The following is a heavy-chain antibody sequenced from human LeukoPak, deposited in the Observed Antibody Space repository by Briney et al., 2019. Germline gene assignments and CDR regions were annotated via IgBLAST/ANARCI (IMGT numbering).Heavy chain of an antibody. CDR2: LSYDGSNE. CDR1: GFIFSTYA. Sequence: HAGGSLRLSCAASGFIFSTYAMYWVRQAPGEGLEWVAALSYDGSNEYYEDSVKGRFTISRDNSKNTLYLQMNSLRAEDTAVYYCANREYHLPALYWGQGTLVTVSS. V-gene: IGHV3-30-3*01. J-gene: IGHJ4*02. CDR3: ANREYHLPALY. D-gene: IGHD2-2*01.